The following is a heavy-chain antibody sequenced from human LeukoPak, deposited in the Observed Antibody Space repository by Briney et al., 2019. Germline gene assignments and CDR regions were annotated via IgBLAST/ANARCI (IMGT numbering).Heavy chain of an antibody. V-gene: IGHV3-7*03. CDR2: IKQDGSEK. J-gene: IGHJ4*02. CDR1: GFTFSSYW. D-gene: IGHD3-9*01. Sequence: PGGSLRLSCAASGFTFSSYWMSWVRQAPGKGLEWVANIKQDGSEKYYVDSVKGRFTISRDNAKNSLYLQMHSLRAEDTALYYCARDCEKFETTGYTCRGFDYWGQGTLVTVSS. CDR3: ARDCEKFETTGYTCRGFDY.